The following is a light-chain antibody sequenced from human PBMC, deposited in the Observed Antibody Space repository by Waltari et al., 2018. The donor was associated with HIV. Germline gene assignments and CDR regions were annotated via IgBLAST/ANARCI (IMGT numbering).Light chain of an antibody. J-gene: IGKJ1*01. CDR2: AAS. CDR1: QTIRRF. CDR3: QQSFDTPRT. Sequence: DIQMTQSPSSLSASVRDRVTITCRASQTIRRFLNWYQQKPGKAPKLLIYAASNLQSGFPSRFSGSGSGKDFTLTISSLQPEDFATYYCQQSFDTPRTFGQGTKVEI. V-gene: IGKV1-39*01.